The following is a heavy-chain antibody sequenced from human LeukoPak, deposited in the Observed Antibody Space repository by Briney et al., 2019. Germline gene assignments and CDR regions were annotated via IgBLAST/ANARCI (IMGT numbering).Heavy chain of an antibody. CDR3: ARGSQYNILTGFIVGAMDDFDS. CDR1: GFTFSSYA. V-gene: IGHV3-30*04. Sequence: GRSLRLSCAASGFTFSSYAMHWVRQAPGKGLEWVAVISYDGSNKYYADSVKGRFTISRDNSKNTLYLQMNSLRAEDTAVYYCARGSQYNILTGFIVGAMDDFDSWGQGTLVTVSS. CDR2: ISYDGSNK. D-gene: IGHD3-9*01. J-gene: IGHJ4*02.